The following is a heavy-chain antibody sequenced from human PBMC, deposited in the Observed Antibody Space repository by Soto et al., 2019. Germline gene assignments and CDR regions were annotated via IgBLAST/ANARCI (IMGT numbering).Heavy chain of an antibody. D-gene: IGHD2-8*01. CDR3: ANLRVFVVLPAGILDY. J-gene: IGHJ4*02. V-gene: IGHV3-23*01. Sequence: EVQLLESGGGLVQPGGSLRLTCAASGFTFSSYGISWICLSPGKGLEWVSVISGGGDTTYYTPSVKGRFTISRDDFRNTLYLQMNSLRTEDTATYYCANLRVFVVLPAGILDYWGPGTLVTVSS. CDR1: GFTFSSYG. CDR2: ISGGGDTT.